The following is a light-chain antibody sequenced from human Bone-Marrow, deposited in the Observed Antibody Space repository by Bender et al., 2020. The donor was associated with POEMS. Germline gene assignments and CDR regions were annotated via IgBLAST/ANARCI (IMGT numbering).Light chain of an antibody. Sequence: QSALTQPPSASGSPGQSVTISCTGASSDVGAYNLVSWYQQHPGKAPKLMIYEVSKRPSGVSNRFSGSKTGNTASLTISGLQAEDEAEYYCCSHGGSRNFWVFGGGTKLTVL. CDR2: EVS. V-gene: IGLV2-23*02. J-gene: IGLJ3*02. CDR3: CSHGGSRNFWV. CDR1: SSDVGAYNL.